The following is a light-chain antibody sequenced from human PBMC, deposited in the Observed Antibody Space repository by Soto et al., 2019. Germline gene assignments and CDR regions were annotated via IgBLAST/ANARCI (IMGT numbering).Light chain of an antibody. Sequence: DIQMPQSPSSLSASVGDRVTITCRASQGIRNALGWYQQKPGKAPKRLIYAASSLQSGVPSRFSGSGSGTEFTLTVRRLEPEDFATYYCLQRNSDPWTFGQGTKVEIK. CDR3: LQRNSDPWT. J-gene: IGKJ1*01. CDR2: AAS. V-gene: IGKV1-17*01. CDR1: QGIRNA.